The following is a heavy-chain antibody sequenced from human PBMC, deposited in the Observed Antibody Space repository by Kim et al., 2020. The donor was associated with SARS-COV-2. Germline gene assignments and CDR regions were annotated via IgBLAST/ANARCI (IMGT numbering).Heavy chain of an antibody. V-gene: IGHV1-69*04. Sequence: QKFQGRVTITADKSTSTAYMELSSQRSEDTAVYYCARAPTMVRGTVAFDIWGQGTMVTVSS. CDR3: ARAPTMVRGTVAFDI. J-gene: IGHJ3*02. D-gene: IGHD3-10*01.